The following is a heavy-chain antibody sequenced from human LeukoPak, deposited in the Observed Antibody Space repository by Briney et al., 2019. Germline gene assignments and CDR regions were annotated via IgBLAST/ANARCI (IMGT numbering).Heavy chain of an antibody. D-gene: IGHD6-19*01. CDR1: GFTFSDYY. CDR3: ARMEYSSGWSSWFDP. Sequence: GGSLRLSCAASGFTFSDYYMSWIRQAPGKGLEWVSYISSSSSYTNYAGSVKGRFTISRDNAKNSLYLQMNSLRAEDTAVYYCARMEYSSGWSSWFDPWGQGTLVTVSS. J-gene: IGHJ5*02. CDR2: ISSSSSYT. V-gene: IGHV3-11*06.